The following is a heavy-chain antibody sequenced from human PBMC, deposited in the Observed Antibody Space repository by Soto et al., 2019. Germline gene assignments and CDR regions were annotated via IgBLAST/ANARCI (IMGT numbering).Heavy chain of an antibody. J-gene: IGHJ4*02. Sequence: EVQLLESGGGLVQPGGSLRLSCAASGFTFSSYAMSWVRQAPGKGLEWVSAISGSGGSTYYADSVKGRFTISRDNSKNTLNLQMNSLRAEDTAVHYCAKEQRPTVTTSGAYWGQGTLVTVSS. CDR3: AKEQRPTVTTSGAY. CDR1: GFTFSSYA. D-gene: IGHD4-17*01. CDR2: ISGSGGST. V-gene: IGHV3-23*01.